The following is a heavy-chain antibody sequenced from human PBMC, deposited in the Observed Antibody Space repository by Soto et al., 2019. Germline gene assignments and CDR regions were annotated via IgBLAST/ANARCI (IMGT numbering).Heavy chain of an antibody. D-gene: IGHD1-26*01. CDR1: GGSISSMTYY. CDR2: IYYTGST. V-gene: IGHV4-39*01. Sequence: SETLSLTCTVSGGSISSMTYYWGWIRQLPGKGLEWIGSIYYTGSTSYNPSLKSRVTISVDTSKRQFALELSSVTAADTAVYYCARRLEVGNSRYFDVWGQGALVTVSS. J-gene: IGHJ4*02. CDR3: ARRLEVGNSRYFDV.